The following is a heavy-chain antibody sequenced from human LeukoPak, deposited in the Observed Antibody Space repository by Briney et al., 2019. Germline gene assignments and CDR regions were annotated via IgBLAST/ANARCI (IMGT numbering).Heavy chain of an antibody. Sequence: GGSLRLSCAASGFTFSSYAMPWVRQAPGKGLEWVAVISYDGSNKYYADSVKGRFTISRDNSKNTLYLQMNSLRAEDTAVYYCAREHLLPIVNAFDIWGQGTMVTVSS. V-gene: IGHV3-30-3*01. CDR1: GFTFSSYA. CDR3: AREHLLPIVNAFDI. D-gene: IGHD1-26*01. CDR2: ISYDGSNK. J-gene: IGHJ3*02.